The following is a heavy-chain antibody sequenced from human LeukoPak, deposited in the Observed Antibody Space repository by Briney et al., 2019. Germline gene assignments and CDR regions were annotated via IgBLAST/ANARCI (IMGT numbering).Heavy chain of an antibody. CDR1: GFTFSKGW. J-gene: IGHJ4*02. D-gene: IGHD2-8*01. CDR2: IKSKSDGGTT. CDR3: TTDNGYGPFPIFAF. V-gene: IGHV3-15*01. Sequence: GGSLRLSCGASGFTFSKGWMSWVRQAPGKGLEWVGRIKSKSDGGTTDYAAPVKGRFTISRDDSKNTVHLQMNSLKTEDTAVYHCTTDNGYGPFPIFAFWGQGTLVTVSS.